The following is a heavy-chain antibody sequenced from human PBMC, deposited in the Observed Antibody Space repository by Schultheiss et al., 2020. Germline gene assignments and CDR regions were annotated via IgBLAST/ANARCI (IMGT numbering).Heavy chain of an antibody. J-gene: IGHJ3*02. Sequence: SETLSLTCAVYGGSLSDDSWTWIRQPPGRGLEWIGEINHSGSTNYDPSLKSRVTISVDTSKNQFSLKMTSVTAADTAVYYCARDRDNNGQYDALDIWGQGTMVTVSS. CDR2: INHSGST. CDR1: GGSLSDDS. CDR3: ARDRDNNGQYDALDI. V-gene: IGHV4-34*01. D-gene: IGHD2-8*01.